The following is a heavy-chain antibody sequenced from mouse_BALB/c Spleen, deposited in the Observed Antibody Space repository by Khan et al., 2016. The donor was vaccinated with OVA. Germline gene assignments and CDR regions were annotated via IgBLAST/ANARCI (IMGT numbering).Heavy chain of an antibody. CDR2: IWSDGST. V-gene: IGHV2-6-1*01. Sequence: QVQLKESGPGLVAPSQSLSITCTISGFSLTNYGVHWVRQPPGKGLEWLVVIWSDGSTTYNSALKSTLSISKDNSKSQVFLKMSSLQTDDTAMYYCARQPYYHYYLMDYWGQGTSVTVSS. J-gene: IGHJ4*01. CDR1: GFSLTNYG. CDR3: ARQPYYHYYLMDY. D-gene: IGHD2-10*01.